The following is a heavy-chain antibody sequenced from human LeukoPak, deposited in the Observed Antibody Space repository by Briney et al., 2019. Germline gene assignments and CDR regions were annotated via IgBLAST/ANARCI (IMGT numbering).Heavy chain of an antibody. CDR1: GYTLTELS. J-gene: IGHJ4*02. CDR3: ATAVSVTSGWSSFDY. CDR2: FDPEDGET. D-gene: IGHD6-19*01. Sequence: ASVKVSCKVSGYTLTELSMHWVRQAPGKGLVWMGGFDPEDGETIYAQKFQGRVTMTEDTSTDTAYMELSSLRSEDTAVYYCATAVSVTSGWSSFDYWGQGTLVTVSS. V-gene: IGHV1-24*01.